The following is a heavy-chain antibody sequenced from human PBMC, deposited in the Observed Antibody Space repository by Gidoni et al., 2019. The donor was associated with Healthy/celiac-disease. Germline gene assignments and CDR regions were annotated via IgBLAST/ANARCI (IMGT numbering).Heavy chain of an antibody. V-gene: IGHV3-30*18. CDR2: ISYDGSNK. J-gene: IGHJ4*02. CDR1: GFTFSSYG. D-gene: IGHD4-17*01. Sequence: QVQLVESGGGVVQPGRSLRLSCAASGFTFSSYGMHWVRQAPGKGLEWVAVISYDGSNKYYADSVKGRFTISRDNSKNTLYLQMNSLRAEDTAVYYCAEGDTVYWGQGTLVTVSS. CDR3: AEGDTVY.